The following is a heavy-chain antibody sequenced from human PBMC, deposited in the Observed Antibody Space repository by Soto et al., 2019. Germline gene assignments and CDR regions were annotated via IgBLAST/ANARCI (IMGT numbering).Heavy chain of an antibody. CDR2: ISAYNGNT. CDR3: ARDQGSLVATITAWYYYYGMDV. Sequence: ASVKVSCKASGYTFTSYGISWVRQAPGQGLEWMGWISAYNGNTNYAQKLQGRVTMTTDTSTSTAYMELRSLRSDDTAVYYCARDQGSLVATITAWYYYYGMDVWGQGTTVTVSS. V-gene: IGHV1-18*01. D-gene: IGHD5-12*01. J-gene: IGHJ6*02. CDR1: GYTFTSYG.